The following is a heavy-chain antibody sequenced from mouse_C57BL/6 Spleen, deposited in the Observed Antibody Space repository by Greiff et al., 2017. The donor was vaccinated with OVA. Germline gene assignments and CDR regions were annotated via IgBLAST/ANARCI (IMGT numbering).Heavy chain of an antibody. CDR1: GYAFSSSW. CDR3: AIYDYLDY. J-gene: IGHJ2*01. D-gene: IGHD2-3*01. Sequence: QVQLQQSGPELVKPGASVKISCKASGYAFSSSWLNWVKQRPGKGLEWIGRIYPGDGDTNYNGKFKGKATLTADTSSSTAYMQLSSLTSEDSAVYFCAIYDYLDYWGQGTTLTVSS. CDR2: IYPGDGDT. V-gene: IGHV1-82*01.